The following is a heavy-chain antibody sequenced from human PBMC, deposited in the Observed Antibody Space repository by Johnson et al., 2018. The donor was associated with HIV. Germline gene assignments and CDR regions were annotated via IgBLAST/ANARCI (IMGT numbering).Heavy chain of an antibody. CDR2: IKQDGSDK. Sequence: VQLVESGGGLVQPGGSLRLSCAVSGFTFGSSWMSWVRQAPGKGLEWVANIKQDGSDKNYVDSVKCRFTISRDNSKNTLYLQMNSLRAEDTAVYYCAKETPSSGGTFDIWGQGTMVTVSS. V-gene: IGHV3-7*01. CDR3: AKETPSSGGTFDI. J-gene: IGHJ3*02. CDR1: GFTFGSSW. D-gene: IGHD6-25*01.